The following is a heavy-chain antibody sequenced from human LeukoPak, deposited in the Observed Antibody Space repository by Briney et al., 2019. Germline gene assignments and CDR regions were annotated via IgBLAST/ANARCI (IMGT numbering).Heavy chain of an antibody. D-gene: IGHD3-9*01. J-gene: IGHJ4*02. Sequence: GGSLRLSCAASGFTFSSYWMSWVRQAPGKGLGWVANIKQDGSEKYYVDSVKGRFTISRDNAKNSLYLQMNSLKAEDTAVYYCARGPIGGPAGYYDILTGRYYFDYWGQGTLVTVSS. CDR2: IKQDGSEK. CDR1: GFTFSSYW. V-gene: IGHV3-7*01. CDR3: ARGPIGGPAGYYDILTGRYYFDY.